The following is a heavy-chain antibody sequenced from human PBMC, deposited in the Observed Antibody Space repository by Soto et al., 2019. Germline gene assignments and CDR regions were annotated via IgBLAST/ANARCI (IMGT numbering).Heavy chain of an antibody. CDR3: ARLSMVRGVPNWFDP. V-gene: IGHV5-51*01. CDR1: GYSFTSYW. CDR2: IYPGDSDT. Sequence: GESLKISCKGSGYSFTSYWIGWVRQMPGKGLEWMGIIYPGDSDTRYSPSFQGQVTISADKSISTAYLQWSSLKASDTAMYYCARLSMVRGVPNWFDPWGQRTLVPVSS. J-gene: IGHJ5*02. D-gene: IGHD3-10*01.